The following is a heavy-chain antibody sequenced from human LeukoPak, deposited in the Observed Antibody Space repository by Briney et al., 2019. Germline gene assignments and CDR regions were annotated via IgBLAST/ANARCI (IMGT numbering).Heavy chain of an antibody. CDR2: IYYSGST. CDR3: ASKSSVAGSLDY. CDR1: GGSISSYY. V-gene: IGHV4-59*08. Sequence: SETLSLTCTVSGGSISSYYWSWIRQPPGKGLEWIGYIYYSGSTNYNPSLKSRVTISVDTSKNQFSLKLSSVTAADTAVYYCASKSSVAGSLDYWGQGTLVTVSS. J-gene: IGHJ4*02. D-gene: IGHD6-19*01.